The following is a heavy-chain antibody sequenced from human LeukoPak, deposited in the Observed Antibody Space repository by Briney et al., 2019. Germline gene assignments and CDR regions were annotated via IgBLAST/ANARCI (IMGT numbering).Heavy chain of an antibody. CDR2: INHSGST. V-gene: IGHV4-34*01. CDR1: GGSFSGYY. CDR3: ARGQRTYYYYYGMDV. J-gene: IGHJ6*02. Sequence: NPSETLSLTCAVYGGSFSGYYWSWIRQPPGKGLEWIGEINHSGSTNYNPSLKSRVTISVDTSKNQFSLKLSSVTAADTAVYYCARGQRTYYYYYGMDVWGQGTTVTVSS.